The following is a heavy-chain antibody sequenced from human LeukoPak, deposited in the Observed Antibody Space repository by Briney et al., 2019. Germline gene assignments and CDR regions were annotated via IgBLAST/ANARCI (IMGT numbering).Heavy chain of an antibody. D-gene: IGHD2-2*01. CDR2: ISYDGNNQ. CDR1: GFTFTNYA. V-gene: IGHV3-30-3*01. Sequence: GGSLRLSCAASGFTFTNYAMHWVRQAPGKGLEWVALISYDGNNQYYTDSVKGRFTISRDNSKNTVYLQMNSLRAEDTAVYFCARDSCSSTSCHPWFDPWGQGTLVTVSS. J-gene: IGHJ5*02. CDR3: ARDSCSSTSCHPWFDP.